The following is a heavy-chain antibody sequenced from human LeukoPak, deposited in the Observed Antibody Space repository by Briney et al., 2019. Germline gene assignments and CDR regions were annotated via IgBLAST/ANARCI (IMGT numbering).Heavy chain of an antibody. CDR3: ARGRTSWRELDSTAFAFDV. J-gene: IGHJ3*01. D-gene: IGHD1-26*01. V-gene: IGHV1-18*01. CDR2: ISAYNGNT. Sequence: GASVKVSCKASGYTFTSYGISWVRQAPGQGLEWMGWISAYNGNTNYAQKLQGRVTMTTDTSTSTAYMELRSLRSDDTAVYYCARGRTSWRELDSTAFAFDVWGQGAMVTVSS. CDR1: GYTFTSYG.